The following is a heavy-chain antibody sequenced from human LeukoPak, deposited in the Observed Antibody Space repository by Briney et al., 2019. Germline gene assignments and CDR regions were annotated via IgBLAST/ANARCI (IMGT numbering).Heavy chain of an antibody. CDR3: ARDGTGDRWGHFDY. V-gene: IGHV3-53*01. CDR2: IYSGGST. Sequence: QSGGPLRLSCAASGFTVSSNYRSWVRQAPGKGLEWVSVIYSGGSTYYADSVKGRFTISRDNSKNTLYLQMNSLRAEDTAVYYCARDGTGDRWGHFDYWGQGTLVTVSS. CDR1: GFTVSSNY. J-gene: IGHJ4*02. D-gene: IGHD7-27*01.